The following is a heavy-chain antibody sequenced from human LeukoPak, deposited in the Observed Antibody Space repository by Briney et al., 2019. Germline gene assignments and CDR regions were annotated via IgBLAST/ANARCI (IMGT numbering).Heavy chain of an antibody. CDR1: GFTFDDYA. CDR2: INSDGSST. J-gene: IGHJ6*03. Sequence: GGSLRLSCAASGFTFDDYAMHWVRQAPGKGLVWVSRINSDGSSTSYADSVKGRFTISRDNAKNTLYLQMNSLRAEDTAVYYCARGGQQWPAYGYYYYMDVWGKGTTVTVSS. V-gene: IGHV3-74*01. D-gene: IGHD6-19*01. CDR3: ARGGQQWPAYGYYYYMDV.